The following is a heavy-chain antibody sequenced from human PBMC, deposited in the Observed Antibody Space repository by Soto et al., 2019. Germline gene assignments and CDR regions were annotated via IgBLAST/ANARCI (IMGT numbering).Heavy chain of an antibody. CDR3: IMDCTSMSCYGYLGVDV. V-gene: IGHV1-69*01. J-gene: IGHJ6*02. CDR1: GGTFSSFL. CDR2: IIPVFGRA. D-gene: IGHD5-18*01. Sequence: QVQLIQSGAEVKTPGSSVKVSCKASGGTFSSFLMGWVRQAPGQGLEWMGGIIPVFGRATYSQKFQGRVTITADDSTSTVYMELSGLKSEATAVYYCIMDCTSMSCYGYLGVDVWGQGTTVTVSS.